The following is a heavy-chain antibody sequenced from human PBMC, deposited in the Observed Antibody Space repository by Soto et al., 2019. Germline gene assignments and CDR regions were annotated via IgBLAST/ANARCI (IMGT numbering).Heavy chain of an antibody. CDR2: IYYSGTT. CDR1: GGSIRSSSYC. D-gene: IGHD6-6*01. CDR3: ARAGTSSSLNWFGP. J-gene: IGHJ5*02. V-gene: IGHV4-39*01. Sequence: SETLSLTCTVSGGSIRSSSYCWGWIRQAPGKGLEWIGTIYYSGTTYYNPSLNSRVTISVDTSKNQFSLKLSSVTAADTAVYYCARAGTSSSLNWFGPWGQGTLVT.